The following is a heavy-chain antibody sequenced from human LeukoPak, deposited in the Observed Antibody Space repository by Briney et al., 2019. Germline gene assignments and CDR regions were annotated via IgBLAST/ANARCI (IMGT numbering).Heavy chain of an antibody. CDR3: ARYRHLYY. D-gene: IGHD3-16*01. V-gene: IGHV3-7*01. Sequence: GGSLSLSCAASGFTFSGLWMSWVRQAPGKALVWVASINQDGGEKYSLDSVKVRFTISRDNTKSSLYLQMNSLRAEDTAMYYCARYRHLYYWGQGTLVTVSS. CDR2: INQDGGEK. CDR1: GFTFSGLW. J-gene: IGHJ4*02.